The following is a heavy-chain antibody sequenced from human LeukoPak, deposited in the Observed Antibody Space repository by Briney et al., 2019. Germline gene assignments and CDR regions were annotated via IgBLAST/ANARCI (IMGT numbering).Heavy chain of an antibody. J-gene: IGHJ4*02. CDR2: INPNSGGT. CDR1: GYTFTGYY. D-gene: IGHD1-1*01. V-gene: IGHV1-2*02. CDR3: ARDLVLTTGTIYYMDV. Sequence: ASVKVSCKASGYTFTGYYMHWVRQAPGQGLEWMGWINPNSGGTNYAQKFQGRVTMTRDTSISTAYMELSRLRSDDTAVYYCARDLVLTTGTIYYMDVWGQGTLVTVSS.